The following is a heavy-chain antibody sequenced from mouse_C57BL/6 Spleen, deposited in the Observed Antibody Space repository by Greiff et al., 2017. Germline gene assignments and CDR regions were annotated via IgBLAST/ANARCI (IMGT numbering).Heavy chain of an antibody. J-gene: IGHJ1*03. CDR2: INPSNGGT. V-gene: IGHV1-53*01. CDR1: GYTFPSYW. CDR3: ARQREYGGYFDV. D-gene: IGHD1-2*01. Sequence: QVQLQQPGPELVKPGASVTLSCKASGYTFPSYWMHWVKQRPGQGLEWIGNINPSNGGTNYNEKVTSKATLTVDKSTSTAYMQLSSLTSEDTAVYYCARQREYGGYFDVWGTGTTVTVSS.